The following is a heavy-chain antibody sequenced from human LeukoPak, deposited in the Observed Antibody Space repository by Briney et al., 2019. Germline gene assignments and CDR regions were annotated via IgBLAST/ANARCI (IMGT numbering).Heavy chain of an antibody. D-gene: IGHD4-23*01. V-gene: IGHV3-48*01. CDR1: GFAFSSYS. Sequence: PGGSQRLSCAASGFAFSSYSMKWVRQAPGKGVEWVSYISSSSSTIYYADSVKGRFTISRENDKNSLYLKVNSLRADHTAVYSCARASSDSGGYSLGAGARADYWGQVTLVTVSS. J-gene: IGHJ4*02. CDR3: ARASSDSGGYSLGAGARADY. CDR2: ISSSSSTI.